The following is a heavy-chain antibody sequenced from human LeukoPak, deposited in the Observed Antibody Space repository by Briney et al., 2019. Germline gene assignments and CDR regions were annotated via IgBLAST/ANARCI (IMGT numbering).Heavy chain of an antibody. CDR3: ARDHYYGSGFDY. J-gene: IGHJ4*02. CDR1: GFTFRSYS. CDR2: ISSSSSYI. V-gene: IGHV3-21*01. Sequence: PGGSLRLSGAASGFTFRSYSITWVGQAPGKGWEWVSSISSSSSYIYYADSVKGRFTISRDNAKNSLYLQMNSLRAEDTAVYYCARDHYYGSGFDYWGQGTLVTVSS. D-gene: IGHD3-10*01.